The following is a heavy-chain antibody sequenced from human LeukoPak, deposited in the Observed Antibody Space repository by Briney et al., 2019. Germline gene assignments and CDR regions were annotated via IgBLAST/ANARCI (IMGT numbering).Heavy chain of an antibody. Sequence: GASVKVSCKXSGGTFSSYTISWVRQAPGQGLEWMGRIIPILGIANYAQKFQGRVTITADKSTSTAYMELSSLRSEDTAVYYCARGKIGSAAAFDYWGQGTLVTVSS. CDR2: IIPILGIA. V-gene: IGHV1-69*02. CDR1: GGTFSSYT. J-gene: IGHJ4*02. CDR3: ARGKIGSAAAFDY. D-gene: IGHD6-13*01.